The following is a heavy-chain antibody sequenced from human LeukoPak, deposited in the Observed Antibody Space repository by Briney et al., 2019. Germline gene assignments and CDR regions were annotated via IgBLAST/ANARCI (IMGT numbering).Heavy chain of an antibody. D-gene: IGHD3-10*01. V-gene: IGHV4-59*01. Sequence: WETLSLTCAVYGGSFSSYYWSWIRQPPGKGLEWIGYIYYSGSTNYNPSLKSRVTISVDTSKNQFSLKLSSVTAADTAVYYCARGSYYGSGSHSSWFDPWGQGTLVTVSS. J-gene: IGHJ5*02. CDR3: ARGSYYGSGSHSSWFDP. CDR2: IYYSGST. CDR1: GGSFSSYY.